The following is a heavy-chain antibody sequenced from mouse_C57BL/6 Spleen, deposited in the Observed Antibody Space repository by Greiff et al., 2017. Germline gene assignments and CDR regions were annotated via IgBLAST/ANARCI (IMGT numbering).Heavy chain of an antibody. Sequence: VQLQQSGAELVRPGASVTLSCKASGYTFTDYEMHWVKQTPVHGLEWIGAIDPETGGTAYNQKFKGKAILTADKSSSTAYMELRSRTSEDSAVYYCTPYGSSLYYFDYWGQGTTLTVSS. D-gene: IGHD1-1*01. CDR1: GYTFTDYE. CDR2: IDPETGGT. CDR3: TPYGSSLYYFDY. V-gene: IGHV1-15*01. J-gene: IGHJ2*01.